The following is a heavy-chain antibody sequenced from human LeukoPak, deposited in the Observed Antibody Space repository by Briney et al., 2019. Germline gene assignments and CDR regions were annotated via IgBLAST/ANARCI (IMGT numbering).Heavy chain of an antibody. D-gene: IGHD3-9*01. CDR3: ATYDILTGFDI. J-gene: IGHJ4*02. CDR2: IIPMDGTS. CDR1: GNTFSDYI. V-gene: IGHV1-69*01. Sequence: SVKVSCKASGNTFSDYIFSWVRQAPGQGLEWMGGIIPMDGTSKNRQKFQDRVTVTADASTSTVCLEVSSLRSEDTAVYYCATYDILTGFDIWGQGTLVTVSS.